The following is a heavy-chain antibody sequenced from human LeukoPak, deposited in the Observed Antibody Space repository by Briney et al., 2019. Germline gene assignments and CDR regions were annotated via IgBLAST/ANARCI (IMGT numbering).Heavy chain of an antibody. D-gene: IGHD2-15*01. J-gene: IGHJ4*02. V-gene: IGHV4-34*01. CDR1: GGSFSGYY. CDR2: INHSGST. Sequence: SETLSLTCAVYGGSFSGYYWSWIRQPPGKGLEWIGEINHSGSTNYNPSLKSRVTISVDTSKNQFSLKLSSVTAADTAVYYRARNPITRRAGYFDYWGQGTLVTVSS. CDR3: ARNPITRRAGYFDY.